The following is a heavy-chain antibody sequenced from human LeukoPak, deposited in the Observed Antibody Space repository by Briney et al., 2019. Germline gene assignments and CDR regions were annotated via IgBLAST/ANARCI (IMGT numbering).Heavy chain of an antibody. D-gene: IGHD2/OR15-2a*01. J-gene: IGHJ4*02. Sequence: PGGSLRVSCAASGFTFSTYNMNWVRQAPGKGLEWVSSIGSSSGYIYYADSVKGRFTISRDNAKNSLYLQMNSLRAEDTPVYYCASYLPSRIYWRQGTLVTVSS. V-gene: IGHV3-21*01. CDR1: GFTFSTYN. CDR3: ASYLPSRIY. CDR2: IGSSSGYI.